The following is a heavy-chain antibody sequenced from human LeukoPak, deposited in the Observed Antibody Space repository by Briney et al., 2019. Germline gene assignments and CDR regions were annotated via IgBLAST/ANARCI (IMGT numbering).Heavy chain of an antibody. Sequence: NPSETLSLTGAVYGGSFIGYYWSWIRQPPGKGLDWIGEINHSGSTNYNPSLKSRVTISVDTSKNQFSLKLSSVTAADTAVYYCARGRGDSSSWYEEDWFDPWGQGTLVTVSS. V-gene: IGHV4-34*01. J-gene: IGHJ5*02. CDR2: INHSGST. CDR1: GGSFIGYY. D-gene: IGHD6-13*01. CDR3: ARGRGDSSSWYEEDWFDP.